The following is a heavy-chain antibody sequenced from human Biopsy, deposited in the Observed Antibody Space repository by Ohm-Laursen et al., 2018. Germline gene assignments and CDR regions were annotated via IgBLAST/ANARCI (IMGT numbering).Heavy chain of an antibody. Sequence: PSETLSLTCTVSGGSFTGHYWSWIRQPPGKGLEWIGHIYYTGYTSYNASLKSRVTISVGTSRNHFSPRLSSLTAADTAVYYCARGSNVFGGLYFPRWGQGTLLTVSS. CDR1: GGSFTGHY. CDR3: ARGSNVFGGLYFPR. J-gene: IGHJ4*02. D-gene: IGHD2/OR15-2a*01. V-gene: IGHV4-59*11. CDR2: IYYTGYT.